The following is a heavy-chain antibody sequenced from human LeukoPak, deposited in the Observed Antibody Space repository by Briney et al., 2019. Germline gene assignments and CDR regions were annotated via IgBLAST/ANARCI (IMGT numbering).Heavy chain of an antibody. Sequence: ASVKVSCKASGYTFTSYGISWVRQAPGQGLEWMGWISAYNGNTNYAQKLQGRVTMTTDTSTSTAYMELRSLRSDDTAVYYCAKTTVTTSVRTGWYFDLWGRGTLVTVSS. J-gene: IGHJ2*01. V-gene: IGHV1-18*01. CDR3: AKTTVTTSVRTGWYFDL. CDR2: ISAYNGNT. D-gene: IGHD4-17*01. CDR1: GYTFTSYG.